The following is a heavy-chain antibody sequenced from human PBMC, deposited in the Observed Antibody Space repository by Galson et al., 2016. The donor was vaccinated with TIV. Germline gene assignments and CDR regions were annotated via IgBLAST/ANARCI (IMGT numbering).Heavy chain of an antibody. J-gene: IGHJ6*02. CDR3: ARDRGSMTMILVIDYYYGMDV. CDR1: GYTFSNYG. V-gene: IGHV1-18*04. D-gene: IGHD3-22*01. CDR2: ISAFDGNT. Sequence: SVKVSCKASGYTFSNYGVSWVRQAPGQGLEWMGWISAFDGNTHYSQTLQGRVSMTTDTSTSTAYMELRCLRSDDTAIYYCARDRGSMTMILVIDYYYGMDVWGQGTTVTVSS.